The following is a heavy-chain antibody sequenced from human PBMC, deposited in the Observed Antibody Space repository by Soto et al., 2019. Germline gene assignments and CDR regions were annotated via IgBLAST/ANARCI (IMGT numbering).Heavy chain of an antibody. Sequence: ASVKASRTASGDNFTNYAIHCVRHAPGQMLEWMGWLNAGNGNPTYSQKLQGRVTTNRDTSASTAYMELISLRSEDTAVYYCARDLSSYGSGRPIPGNYWGEGTMVSVSS. CDR2: LNAGNGNP. CDR1: GDNFTNYA. D-gene: IGHD3-10*01. V-gene: IGHV1-3*01. J-gene: IGHJ4*02. CDR3: ARDLSSYGSGRPIPGNY.